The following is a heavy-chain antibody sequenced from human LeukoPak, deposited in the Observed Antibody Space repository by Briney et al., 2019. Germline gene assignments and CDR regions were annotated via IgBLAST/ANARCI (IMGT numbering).Heavy chain of an antibody. V-gene: IGHV3-30*02. Sequence: GGSLRLSCVTSGFTFSNYGIHWVRQAPGRGLEWVAFIRYDGSHTYYADSVKGRFTISRDNSKNTLYLQMNRLRPEDTAVYYCAKDPEGELLRYFDHWGQGTLVTVSS. J-gene: IGHJ4*02. CDR2: IRYDGSHT. CDR3: AKDPEGELLRYFDH. CDR1: GFTFSNYG. D-gene: IGHD1-26*01.